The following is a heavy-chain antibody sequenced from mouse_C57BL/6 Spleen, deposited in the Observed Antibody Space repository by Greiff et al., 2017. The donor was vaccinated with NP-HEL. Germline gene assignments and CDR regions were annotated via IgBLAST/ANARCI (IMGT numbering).Heavy chain of an antibody. CDR2: IDPSDSYT. V-gene: IGHV1-50*01. CDR3: ARRDGNYDAMDY. J-gene: IGHJ4*01. CDR1: GYTFTSYW. Sequence: QVQLQQPGAELVKPGASVKLSCKASGYTFTSYWMQWVKQRPGQGLEWIGEIDPSDSYTNYNQKFKGKATLTVDTSSSTAYMQLSSLTSEDYAVYYCARRDGNYDAMDYWGQGTSVTVSS. D-gene: IGHD2-1*01.